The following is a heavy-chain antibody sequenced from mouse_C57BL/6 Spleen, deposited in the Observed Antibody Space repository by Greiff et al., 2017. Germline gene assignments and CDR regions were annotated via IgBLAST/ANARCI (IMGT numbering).Heavy chain of an antibody. V-gene: IGHV1-53*01. CDR1: GYTFTSSW. Sequence: QVQLQQPGTGLVKPGASVKLSCKASGYTFTSSWMHWVKQRPGQGLEWIGNINPSNGGTNYNEKFKSKATLTVDKSSSTDYIQRSSLTSEDSAVYYCARLTGTAGYYAMDYWGQGTSVTVAS. J-gene: IGHJ4*01. CDR2: INPSNGGT. D-gene: IGHD4-1*01. CDR3: ARLTGTAGYYAMDY.